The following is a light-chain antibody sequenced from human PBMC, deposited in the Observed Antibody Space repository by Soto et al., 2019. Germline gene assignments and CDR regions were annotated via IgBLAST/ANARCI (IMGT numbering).Light chain of an antibody. J-gene: IGKJ1*01. V-gene: IGKV3D-15*01. CDR1: QSVDTN. Sequence: EIVMTQSPATLSLSPGDTATLSCRASQSVDTNLAWYVQKPGQAPRRLMYGVSTWGTGVTARFSGSGSGTEFTLTISSLQSEDFAVYYCQQRSNWPRTFGQGTKVEIK. CDR2: GVS. CDR3: QQRSNWPRT.